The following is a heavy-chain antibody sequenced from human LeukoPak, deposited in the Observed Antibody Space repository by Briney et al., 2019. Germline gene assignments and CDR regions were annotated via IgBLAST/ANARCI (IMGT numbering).Heavy chain of an antibody. Sequence: SETLSLTCTVSGGSISSYYWSWIRQPPGKGLEWIGYIYYSGSTNYNPSLKSRVTISVDTSKNQFSLKLSSVTAADTAVYYCARADGYYDSSGYFDYWGQGTLVTVSS. J-gene: IGHJ4*02. CDR2: IYYSGST. CDR1: GGSISSYY. CDR3: ARADGYYDSSGYFDY. D-gene: IGHD3-22*01. V-gene: IGHV4-59*01.